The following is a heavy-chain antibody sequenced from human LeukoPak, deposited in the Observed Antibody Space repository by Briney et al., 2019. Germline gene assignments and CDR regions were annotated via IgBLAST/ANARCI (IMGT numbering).Heavy chain of an antibody. V-gene: IGHV4-59*08. J-gene: IGHJ6*02. CDR2: IYYSGST. CDR3: ARLGKGVFYYYYGMDV. Sequence: SETLSLTRTVSGGSISSYYWSWIRQPPGKGLEWIGYIYYSGSTNYNPSLKSRVTISVDTSKNQFSLKLSSVTAADTAVYYCARLGKGVFYYYYGMDVWGQGTTVTVSS. CDR1: GGSISSYY.